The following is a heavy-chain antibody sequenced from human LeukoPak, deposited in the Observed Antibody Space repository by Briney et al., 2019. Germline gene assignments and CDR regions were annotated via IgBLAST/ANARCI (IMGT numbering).Heavy chain of an antibody. V-gene: IGHV1-2*02. CDR2: INPNSGGT. D-gene: IGHD2-2*01. CDR3: ARGYQLLSENWFDP. Sequence: ASVKVSCKASGYTFTGYYMHWVRQAPGQGLEWMGWINPNSGGTNYAQKFQGRVTMTRDTSISTAYMELSRLRSDDTAVYYCARGYQLLSENWFDPWGQGTLVTVSS. CDR1: GYTFTGYY. J-gene: IGHJ5*02.